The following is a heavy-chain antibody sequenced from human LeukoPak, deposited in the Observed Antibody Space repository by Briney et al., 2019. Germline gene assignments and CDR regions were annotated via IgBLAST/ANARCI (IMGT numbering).Heavy chain of an antibody. J-gene: IGHJ6*03. Sequence: GGSLRLSCAASGFTFSSYEMNWVRQAPGKGLEWVSYISSRGSTIYYADSVKGRFTISRDNAKNSLYLQMNSLRAEDTAVYYCARGRYCSGGSCHFRHYYYMDVWGKGTTVTVSS. D-gene: IGHD2-15*01. V-gene: IGHV3-48*03. CDR3: ARGRYCSGGSCHFRHYYYMDV. CDR2: ISSRGSTI. CDR1: GFTFSSYE.